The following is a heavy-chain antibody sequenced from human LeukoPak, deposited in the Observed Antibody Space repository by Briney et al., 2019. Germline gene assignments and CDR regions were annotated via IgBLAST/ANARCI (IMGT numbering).Heavy chain of an antibody. J-gene: IGHJ6*02. CDR3: ARDPAIVVAQYGMDV. CDR1: GFTFSSYS. Sequence: GGSLRLSCAASGFTFSSYSMNWVRQAPGKGLEWVSYISSSSSTIYYADSVKGRFTISRDNAKNSLYLQMNSLRAEDTAVYYCARDPAIVVAQYGMDVWGQGTTVTVSS. D-gene: IGHD2-2*01. V-gene: IGHV3-48*04. CDR2: ISSSSSTI.